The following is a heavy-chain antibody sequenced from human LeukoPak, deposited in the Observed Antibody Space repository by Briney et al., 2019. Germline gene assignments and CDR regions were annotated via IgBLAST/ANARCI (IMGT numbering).Heavy chain of an antibody. J-gene: IGHJ4*02. CDR1: GGSISSYY. CDR2: IYTSGNI. V-gene: IGHV4-4*07. D-gene: IGHD6-19*01. CDR3: ARDSSVPGPLDY. Sequence: SETLSLTCTVSGGSISSYYWSWVRQPAGKGLEWIGRIYTSGNINYNPSLKSRVTMSVDTSKNQFSLKLSSVTAADTAVYYCARDSSVPGPLDYWGQGILVTVSS.